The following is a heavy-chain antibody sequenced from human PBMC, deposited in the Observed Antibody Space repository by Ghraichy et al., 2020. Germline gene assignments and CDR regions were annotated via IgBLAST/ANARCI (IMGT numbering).Heavy chain of an antibody. CDR1: GGSISSSSYY. Sequence: SETLSLTCTVSGGSISSSSYYWGWIRQPPGKGLEWIGSIYYSGSTYYNPSLKSRVTISVDTSKNQFSLKLSSVTAADTAVYYCARQLEDKLLWFGERGDWFDPWGQGTLVTVSS. V-gene: IGHV4-39*01. J-gene: IGHJ5*02. D-gene: IGHD3-10*01. CDR2: IYYSGST. CDR3: ARQLEDKLLWFGERGDWFDP.